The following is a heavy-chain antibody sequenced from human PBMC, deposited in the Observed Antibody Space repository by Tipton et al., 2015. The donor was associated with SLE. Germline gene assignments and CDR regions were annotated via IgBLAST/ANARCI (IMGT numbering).Heavy chain of an antibody. V-gene: IGHV4-59*08. CDR2: IYATGNT. CDR3: ARLSDYDSGGYYPWYFDY. D-gene: IGHD3-22*01. CDR1: GGSISGYY. J-gene: IGHJ4*02. Sequence: TLSLTCTVSGGSISGYYWSWIRQPPGKGLEWIGYIYATGNTDYNPSLESRVTISVDSSKNQFSLKLSSVTAADTAVYYCARLSDYDSGGYYPWYFDYWGQGTLVTVSS.